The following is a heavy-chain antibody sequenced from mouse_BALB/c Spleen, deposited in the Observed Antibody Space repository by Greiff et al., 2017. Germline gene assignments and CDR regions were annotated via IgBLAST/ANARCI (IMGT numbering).Heavy chain of an antibody. CDR3: AREEGVRRGIAY. Sequence: QVQLKQSGPELVKPGASVKISCKASGYAFSSSWMNWVKQRPGQGLEWIGRIYPGDGDTNYNGKFKGKATLTADKSSSTAYMQLSSLTSVDSAVYFCAREEGVRRGIAYWGQGTLVTVSA. CDR1: GYAFSSSW. CDR2: IYPGDGDT. D-gene: IGHD2-14*01. V-gene: IGHV1-82*01. J-gene: IGHJ3*01.